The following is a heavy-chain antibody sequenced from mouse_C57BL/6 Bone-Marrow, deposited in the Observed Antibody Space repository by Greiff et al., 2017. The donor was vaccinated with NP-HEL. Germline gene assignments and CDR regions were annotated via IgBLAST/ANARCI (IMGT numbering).Heavy chain of an antibody. CDR2: ISSGGDYT. CDR1: GFTFSSYA. Sequence: EVKLMESGEGLVKPGGSLKLSCAASGFTFSSYAMSWVRQTPEKRLEWVAYISSGGDYTYYADTVKGRFTISRNNARNTLYLQMSSLKSEDTAMYYCTRSFITTVVSYFDYWGQGTTLTVSS. J-gene: IGHJ2*01. V-gene: IGHV5-9-1*02. CDR3: TRSFITTVVSYFDY. D-gene: IGHD1-1*01.